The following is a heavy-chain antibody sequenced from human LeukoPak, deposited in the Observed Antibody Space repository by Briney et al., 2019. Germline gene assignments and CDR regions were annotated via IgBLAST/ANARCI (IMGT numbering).Heavy chain of an antibody. J-gene: IGHJ5*02. D-gene: IGHD5-18*01. V-gene: IGHV1-2*04. CDR1: GYTFTGYY. CDR2: INPNSGGT. CDR3: ARGLRGYSYGNNWFDR. Sequence: ASMKVSCKASGYTFTGYYMHWVRQAPGQGLEGMGWINPNSGGTNYAQKFQGWVTMTRDTSISTAYMELSRLRSDDTAVYYCARGLRGYSYGNNWFDRWGQGTLVTVSS.